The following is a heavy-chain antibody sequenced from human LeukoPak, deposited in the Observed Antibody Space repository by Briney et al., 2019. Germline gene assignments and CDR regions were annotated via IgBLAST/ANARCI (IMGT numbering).Heavy chain of an antibody. V-gene: IGHV4-59*01. CDR1: GASITSDY. CDR2: IYYSGST. D-gene: IGHD3-10*01. Sequence: PSETLSLTCSVSGASITSDYWSWIRQPPGKGLEWIGYIYYSGSTNYNPSLKSRVTISVDTSKKRFSLKLSSVTAADTAVYYCARSLYYYGSDSFDIWGQGTVVTVSS. J-gene: IGHJ3*02. CDR3: ARSLYYYGSDSFDI.